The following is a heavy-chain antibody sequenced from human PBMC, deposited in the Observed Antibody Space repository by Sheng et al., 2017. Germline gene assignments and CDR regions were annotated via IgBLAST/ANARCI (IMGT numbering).Heavy chain of an antibody. J-gene: IGHJ4*02. V-gene: IGHV3-23*01. CDR2: ISGSGGST. Sequence: EVQLLESGGGLVQPGGSLRLSCAASGFTFSSYAMSWVRQAPGKGLEWVSAISGSGGSTYYADSVKGRFTISRDNSKNTLYLQMNSLRAEDTAVYYCAKSPGKISGGDCYPGHWGQGTLVTVSS. D-gene: IGHD2-21*02. CDR3: AKSPGKISGGDCYPGH. CDR1: GFTFSSYA.